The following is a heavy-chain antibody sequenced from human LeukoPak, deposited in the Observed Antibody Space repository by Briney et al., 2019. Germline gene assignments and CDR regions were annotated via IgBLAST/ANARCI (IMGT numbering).Heavy chain of an antibody. V-gene: IGHV3-23*01. CDR3: AGHGDCSSTSCYSLSYYYYYMDV. D-gene: IGHD2-2*02. CDR1: GFTFSSYA. J-gene: IGHJ6*03. Sequence: GGSLRLSCAASGFTFSSYAMSWVRQAPGKGLEWVSAISGSADSTYYADSVKGRFTISRDNSKNTLYLQMNSLRAEDTAVYYCAGHGDCSSTSCYSLSYYYYYMDVWGKGTTVTVSS. CDR2: ISGSADST.